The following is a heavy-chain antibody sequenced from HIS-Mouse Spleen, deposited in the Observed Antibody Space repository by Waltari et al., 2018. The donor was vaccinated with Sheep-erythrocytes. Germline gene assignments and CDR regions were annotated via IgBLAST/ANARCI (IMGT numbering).Heavy chain of an antibody. CDR3: ARLRGRHIVVVTASRYFDL. D-gene: IGHD2-21*02. Sequence: QVQLQQWGAGLLKPSETLSLTCAVYGGSFWGYXWRWIRQPPGKGLEGSGEINHSGSTNYNPSLKSRVTISVDTSKNQFSLKLSSVTAADTAVYYCARLRGRHIVVVTASRYFDLWGRGTLVTVSS. CDR2: INHSGST. V-gene: IGHV4-34*01. CDR1: GGSFWGYX. J-gene: IGHJ2*01.